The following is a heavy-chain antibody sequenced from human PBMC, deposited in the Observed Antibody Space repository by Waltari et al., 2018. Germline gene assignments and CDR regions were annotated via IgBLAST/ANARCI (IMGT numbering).Heavy chain of an antibody. CDR2: ISPILGIA. CDR1: GGTFSSYT. J-gene: IGHJ6*02. D-gene: IGHD3-22*01. CDR3: ARGRRGYYDTSTDDGMDV. V-gene: IGHV1-69*02. Sequence: QVQLVQSGAEVKKPGSSVKVSCKASGGTFSSYTISWVRQAPGPGLEWMGRISPILGIANNAQKVQGRVTITADKSTSTAYMELSSLRSEDTAVYYCARGRRGYYDTSTDDGMDVWGQGTTVTVSS.